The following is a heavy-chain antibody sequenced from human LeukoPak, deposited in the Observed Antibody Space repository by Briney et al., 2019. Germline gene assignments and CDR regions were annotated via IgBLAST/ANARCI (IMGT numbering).Heavy chain of an antibody. V-gene: IGHV1-18*01. J-gene: IGHJ4*02. CDR2: ISAYNGNT. CDR3: ARSLATYDSTGYIVY. D-gene: IGHD3-22*01. Sequence: ASVKVSCKASGYTFTSYSISWVRQAPGQGLEWMGWISAYNGNTNYAQKLQGRVTMTTDTSTSTAYMELRSLRSDDTAVYYCARSLATYDSTGYIVYWGQGTLVTVSS. CDR1: GYTFTSYS.